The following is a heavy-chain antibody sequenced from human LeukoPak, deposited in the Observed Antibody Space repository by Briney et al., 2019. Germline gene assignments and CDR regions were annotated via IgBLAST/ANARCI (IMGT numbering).Heavy chain of an antibody. D-gene: IGHD3-22*01. CDR1: GYTFTSYG. CDR3: ARALHDDSSGYPFDY. J-gene: IGHJ4*02. CDR2: ISAYNGNT. Sequence: ASVKVSCKASGYTFTSYGISWVRQAPGQGLEWMGWISAYNGNTNYAQKLQGRVTMTTDTSTSTAYMELRGLRSDDTAVYYCARALHDDSSGYPFDYWGQGTLVTVSS. V-gene: IGHV1-18*01.